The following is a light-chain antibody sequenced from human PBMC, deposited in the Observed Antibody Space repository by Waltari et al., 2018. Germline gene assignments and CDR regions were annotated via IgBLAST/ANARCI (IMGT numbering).Light chain of an antibody. CDR1: QSLLHSNGNTY. CDR3: MQSTRDPRT. V-gene: IGKV2D-29*02. Sequence: DIVMTQIPLSLPVTPGEPASISCRSSQSLLHSNGNTYLHWYLQKPGQSPRLLIYKVTNRESGVPDRFSGSGSGTEFTLKFSRVEPEDVGVYYCMQSTRDPRTFGQGTKVEI. J-gene: IGKJ1*01. CDR2: KVT.